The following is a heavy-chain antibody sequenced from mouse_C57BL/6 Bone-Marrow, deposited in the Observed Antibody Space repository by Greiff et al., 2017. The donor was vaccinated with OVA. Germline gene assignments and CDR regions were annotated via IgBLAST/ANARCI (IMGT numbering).Heavy chain of an antibody. CDR2: IYPGSGST. V-gene: IGHV1-55*01. Sequence: VKLQESGAELVKPGASVKMSCKASGYTFTSYWITWVKQRPGQGLEWIGDIYPGSGSTNYNEKFKSKATLTVDTSSSTAYMQLSSLTSEDSAVYYCARGYDGYLSFDYWGQGTTLTVSS. J-gene: IGHJ2*01. D-gene: IGHD2-3*01. CDR3: ARGYDGYLSFDY. CDR1: GYTFTSYW.